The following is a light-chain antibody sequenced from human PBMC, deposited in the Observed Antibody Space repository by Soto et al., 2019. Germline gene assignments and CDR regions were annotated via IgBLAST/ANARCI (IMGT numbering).Light chain of an antibody. CDR1: SSNIGSNY. Sequence: QAVVTQPPSASGTPGQRVPISCSGSSSNIGSNYVYWYQQLPGTAPKLLIYGNNQRPSGVPDRFSGSKSGTSASLAISGLRSEDEADYYCEAWDDSLSGPVFGGGTKVTVL. CDR2: GNN. CDR3: EAWDDSLSGPV. V-gene: IGLV1-47*02. J-gene: IGLJ2*01.